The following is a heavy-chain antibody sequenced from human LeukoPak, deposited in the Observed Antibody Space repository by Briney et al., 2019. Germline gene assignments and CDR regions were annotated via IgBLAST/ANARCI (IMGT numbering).Heavy chain of an antibody. CDR2: IYYSGST. D-gene: IGHD5-18*01. Sequence: SETLSLTCTVSGGSISSYYWSWIRQPPGKGLEWIGYIYYSGSTNYNPSLKSRVTISVDTSKNQFSLKLSSVTAADTAVYYCARPVDTATPGAFDIWGQGTMVTVSS. CDR1: GGSISSYY. J-gene: IGHJ3*02. V-gene: IGHV4-59*08. CDR3: ARPVDTATPGAFDI.